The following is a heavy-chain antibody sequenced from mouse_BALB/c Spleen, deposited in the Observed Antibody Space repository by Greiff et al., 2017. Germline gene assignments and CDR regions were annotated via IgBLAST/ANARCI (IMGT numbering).Heavy chain of an antibody. CDR1: GYSITSGYY. CDR3: ARETARATGAMDY. CDR2: ISYDGSN. V-gene: IGHV3-6*02. Sequence: ESGPGLVKPSQSLSLTCSVTGYSITSGYYWNWIRQFPGNKLEWMGYISYDGSNNYNPSLKNRISITRDTSKNQFFLKLNSVTTEDTATYYCARETARATGAMDYWGQGTSVTVSS. D-gene: IGHD3-2*01. J-gene: IGHJ4*01.